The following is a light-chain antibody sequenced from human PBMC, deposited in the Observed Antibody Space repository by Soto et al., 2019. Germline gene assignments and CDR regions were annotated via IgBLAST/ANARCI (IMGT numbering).Light chain of an antibody. CDR2: DSN. J-gene: IGLJ2*01. CDR3: GTWDSSLSAVV. Sequence: QSVLTQPPSASAAPGQKVTISCSGSSSHIGNNYVSWYQQLPGTAPKLLIYDSNKRPSGIPDRFSGSKSGTSATLGITGLQIGDEADYYCGTWDSSLSAVVFGGGTKLTVL. CDR1: SSHIGNNY. V-gene: IGLV1-51*01.